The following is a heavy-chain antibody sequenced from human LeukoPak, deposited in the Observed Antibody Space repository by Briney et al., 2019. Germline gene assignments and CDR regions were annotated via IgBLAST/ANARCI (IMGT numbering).Heavy chain of an antibody. CDR1: GGSISSYY. V-gene: IGHV4-59*01. D-gene: IGHD4-23*01. Sequence: SETLSLPFTVSGGSISSYYWSWIRPPPGKGLEWIGYIYYSGSTNYNPSLKSRVTISVDTSKNQFSLKLSSVTAADTAVYYCARSSGNLLFDYWGQGTLVTVSS. CDR2: IYYSGST. CDR3: ARSSGNLLFDY. J-gene: IGHJ4*02.